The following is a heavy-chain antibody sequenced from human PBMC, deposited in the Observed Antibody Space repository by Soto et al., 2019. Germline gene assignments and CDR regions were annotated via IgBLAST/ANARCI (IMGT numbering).Heavy chain of an antibody. V-gene: IGHV4-34*01. J-gene: IGHJ4*02. CDR3: ARGHLPGGNTFYYDY. CDR2: ISHSGSGT. CDR1: GGSFSGNY. D-gene: IGHD2-15*01. Sequence: QVQLQQWGAGLLKPSETLSLTCTVYGGSFSGNYRSWIRQPPGMGLEWIGEISHSGSGTNYNPSLKSRVTISVDTSKNQFSLKLSSVTAADTAMYYCARGHLPGGNTFYYDYWGQGTLVTVSS.